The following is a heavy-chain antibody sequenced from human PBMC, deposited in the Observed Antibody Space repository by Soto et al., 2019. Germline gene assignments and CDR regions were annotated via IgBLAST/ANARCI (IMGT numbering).Heavy chain of an antibody. J-gene: IGHJ4*02. D-gene: IGHD3-22*01. CDR3: TTNYYDSSGYSSFDY. Sequence: PGGSLRLSCAASGFTFSNAWINWVRQAPGKGLEWVGRIKSKTDGGTTDYAAPVKGRFTISRDDSKNTLYLQMNSLKTEDTAVYYCTTNYYDSSGYSSFDYWGQGTLVTVSS. V-gene: IGHV3-15*07. CDR2: IKSKTDGGTT. CDR1: GFTFSNAW.